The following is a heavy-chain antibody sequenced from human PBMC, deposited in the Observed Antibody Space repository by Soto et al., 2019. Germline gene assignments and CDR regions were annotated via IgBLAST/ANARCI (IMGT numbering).Heavy chain of an antibody. CDR1: GGTFSTYA. J-gene: IGHJ6*02. CDR3: ARASKSGYDYYYGLDA. D-gene: IGHD5-12*01. V-gene: IGHV1-69*01. CDR2: IIPIVGAP. Sequence: QVQLVQSGAEVKKPGSSVKVSCKASGGTFSTYAISWVRQAPGQGLEWMGGIIPIVGAPNYAQKFQGRVTIAADQSTSTAYMELSSLNSDVTAVFSCARASKSGYDYYYGLDAWGQGTTVTVSS.